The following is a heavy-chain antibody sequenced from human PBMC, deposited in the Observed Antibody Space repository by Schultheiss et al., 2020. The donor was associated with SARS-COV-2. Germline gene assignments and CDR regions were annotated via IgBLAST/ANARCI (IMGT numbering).Heavy chain of an antibody. D-gene: IGHD6-19*01. CDR3: ARWDSSGWYYFDY. J-gene: IGHJ4*02. V-gene: IGHV3-30*19. CDR2: ISYDGSNK. CDR1: GFTFSSYG. Sequence: GGSLRLSCAASGFTFSSYGMHWVRQAPGKGLEWVAVISYDGSNKYYADSVKGRFTISRDNSKNTLYLQMNSLRAEDTAVYYCARWDSSGWYYFDYWGQGTLVIVSS.